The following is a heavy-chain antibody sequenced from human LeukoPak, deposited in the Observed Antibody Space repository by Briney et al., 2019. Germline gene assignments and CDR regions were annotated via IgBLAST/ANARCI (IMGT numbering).Heavy chain of an antibody. D-gene: IGHD1-14*01. J-gene: IGHJ3*02. V-gene: IGHV4-61*02. CDR3: ASLSVRPGRTEPNGAFDI. CDR2: IYTSGST. Sequence: SETLSLTCTVSGGSISSGSYYWSWIRQPAGKGLEWIGRIYTSGSTNYNPSLKSRVTISVDTSKNQFSLKLSSVTAADTAVYYCASLSVRPGRTEPNGAFDIWGQGTMVTVSS. CDR1: GGSISSGSYY.